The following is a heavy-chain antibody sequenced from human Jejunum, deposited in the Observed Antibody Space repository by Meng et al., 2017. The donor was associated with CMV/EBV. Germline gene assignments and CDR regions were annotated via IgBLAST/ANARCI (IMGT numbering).Heavy chain of an antibody. D-gene: IGHD2-15*01. CDR2: INGGGSSL. V-gene: IGHV3-48*03. CDR1: GFVFSIFE. Sequence: FVASGFVFSIFEMHWVRQAPGKGLGWLSYINGGGSSLYYASSVKGRFTISRDNAKNSLYLQMNSLGAEDTDLYYCVGGGLQYFDYWGQGTMVTVSS. CDR3: VGGGLQYFDY. J-gene: IGHJ4*02.